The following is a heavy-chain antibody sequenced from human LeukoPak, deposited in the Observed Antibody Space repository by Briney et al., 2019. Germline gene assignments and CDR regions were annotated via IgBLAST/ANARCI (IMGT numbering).Heavy chain of an antibody. D-gene: IGHD6-13*01. J-gene: IGHJ4*02. Sequence: GSLRLSCAASGFTFSSYAMSWVRQAPGKGLEWVSAISGSGGSTYYADSVKGRFTISRDNSKNTLYLQMNSLRAEDTAVYYCAKIPGYSSSWYTYFDYWGQGTLVTVSS. V-gene: IGHV3-23*01. CDR1: GFTFSSYA. CDR2: ISGSGGST. CDR3: AKIPGYSSSWYTYFDY.